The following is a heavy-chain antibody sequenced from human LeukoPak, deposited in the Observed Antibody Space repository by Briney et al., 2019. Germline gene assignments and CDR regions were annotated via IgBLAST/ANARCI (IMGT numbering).Heavy chain of an antibody. Sequence: GGSLTLSCAASGFTFSSYTMNWVRQAPGKGLEWVSSISSSNYIYYADSVKGRFTISRDNAKNSLYLQMNSLRAEDTAVYYCARDREGDYIWGSYRPDWFDPWGQGTLVTVSS. D-gene: IGHD3-16*02. CDR1: GFTFSSYT. J-gene: IGHJ5*02. V-gene: IGHV3-21*01. CDR2: ISSSNYI. CDR3: ARDREGDYIWGSYRPDWFDP.